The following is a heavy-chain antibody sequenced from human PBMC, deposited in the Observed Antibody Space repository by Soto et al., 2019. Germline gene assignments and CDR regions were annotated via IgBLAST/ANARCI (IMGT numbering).Heavy chain of an antibody. CDR1: GGSISSSSYY. Sequence: QLQLQESSPGLVKPSETRSLTCTVSGGSISSSSYYWGWIRQPPGKGLEWIGSIYYSGSTYYNPSLKSRVTISVDTSKNQFSLKLSSVTAADTAVYYCARLFYDYGMDVWGQGTTVTVSS. J-gene: IGHJ6*02. V-gene: IGHV4-39*01. CDR3: ARLFYDYGMDV. CDR2: IYYSGST. D-gene: IGHD3-3*01.